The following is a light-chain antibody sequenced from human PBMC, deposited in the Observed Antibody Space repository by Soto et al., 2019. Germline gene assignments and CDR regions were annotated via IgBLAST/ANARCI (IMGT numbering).Light chain of an antibody. V-gene: IGLV2-8*01. CDR2: EVN. CDR1: SSDVGGYNY. J-gene: IGLJ2*01. Sequence: QSVLTQPPSASGSPGQSVTISCTGTSSDVGGYNYVSWYQHQPGKAPKLMIYEVNKRPSGVPDRFSGSKSGNTASLTVSGLQPEDEADYYCSSYAGRNNLLFGGGTKLTVL. CDR3: SSYAGRNNLL.